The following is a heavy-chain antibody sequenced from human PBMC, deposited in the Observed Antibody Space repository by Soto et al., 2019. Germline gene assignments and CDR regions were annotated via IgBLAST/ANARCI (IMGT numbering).Heavy chain of an antibody. CDR3: ARETPTLGYCSSTSCQGFYYYGMDV. D-gene: IGHD2-2*01. CDR2: IDPSDSYT. CDR1: GYSFTSYW. Sequence: GESLKISCXGSGYSFTSYWISWVRQMPGKGLEWMGRIDPSDSYTNYSPSFQGHVTISADKSISTAYLQWSSLKASDTAMYYCARETPTLGYCSSTSCQGFYYYGMDVWGQGTTVTVSS. J-gene: IGHJ6*02. V-gene: IGHV5-10-1*01.